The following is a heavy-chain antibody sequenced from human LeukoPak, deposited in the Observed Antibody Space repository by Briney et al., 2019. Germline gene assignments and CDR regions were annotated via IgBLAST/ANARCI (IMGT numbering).Heavy chain of an antibody. CDR3: ARDNRGDILTGYPPYNWFDP. J-gene: IGHJ5*02. D-gene: IGHD3-9*01. CDR1: GDSVSSNSAA. Sequence: SQTLSLTCAISGDSVSSNSAAWNWIRQSPSRGLEWLGRTYYGSKWYNDYAVSVKSRITINPDTSKNQFSLQLNSVTPEDTAVYYCARDNRGDILTGYPPYNWFDPWGQGTLVTVSS. CDR2: TYYGSKWYN. V-gene: IGHV6-1*01.